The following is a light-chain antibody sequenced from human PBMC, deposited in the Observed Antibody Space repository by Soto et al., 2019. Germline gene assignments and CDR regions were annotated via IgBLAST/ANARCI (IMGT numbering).Light chain of an antibody. CDR2: GTS. CDR1: QSVGSN. J-gene: IGKJ4*01. V-gene: IGKV3-15*01. Sequence: DIVMTQSPATLSVSPGGRATLSCRASQSVGSNVAWYQQKPGQPPRLLIYGTSIRATGIPARFSASGSGTEFTLTINSLQSEDFAVYYCQQCNDWPLTFGQGTKVDIK. CDR3: QQCNDWPLT.